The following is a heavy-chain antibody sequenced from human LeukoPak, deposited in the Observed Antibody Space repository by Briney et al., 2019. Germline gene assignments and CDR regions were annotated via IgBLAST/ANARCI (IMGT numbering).Heavy chain of an antibody. D-gene: IGHD3-16*02. Sequence: SETLSLTCAVSGGSFSAYYWSWIRQPPGKGLEWIGEINHSGSTNYNPSLKSRVTISVDTSKNQFSLKLSSVTAADTAVYYCAGAPRYVWGSYRYTPWGQGTLVTVSS. V-gene: IGHV4-34*01. CDR1: GGSFSAYY. CDR3: AGAPRYVWGSYRYTP. CDR2: INHSGST. J-gene: IGHJ5*02.